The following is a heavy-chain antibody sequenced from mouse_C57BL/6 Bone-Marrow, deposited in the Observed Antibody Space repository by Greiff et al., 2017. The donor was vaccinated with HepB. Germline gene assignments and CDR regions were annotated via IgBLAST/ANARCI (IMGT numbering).Heavy chain of an antibody. CDR1: GFSLTSYG. CDR2: IWSGGST. V-gene: IGHV2-2*01. D-gene: IGHD1-1*01. CDR3: ARITTVVGDYAMDY. Sequence: VKLMESGPGLVQPSQSLSITCTVSGFSLTSYGVHWVRQSPGKGLEWLGVIWSGGSTDYNAAFISRLSISKDNSKSQVFFKMNSLQADDTAIYYCARITTVVGDYAMDYWGQGTSVTVSS. J-gene: IGHJ4*01.